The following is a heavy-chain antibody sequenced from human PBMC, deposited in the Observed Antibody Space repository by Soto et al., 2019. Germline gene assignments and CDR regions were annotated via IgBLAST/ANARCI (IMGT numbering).Heavy chain of an antibody. J-gene: IGHJ4*02. CDR2: IYYSGTT. Sequence: QLQLQESGPGLVKPSETLSLTCTVSGDSISSNSYYWGWIRQPPGKGLECIGTIYYSGTTYYNPSLKSRVTISVDTSKNQFSLKLSSVAAADTAXXXXXXXXXGGECYSSKFDHWGQGTXXXVSS. D-gene: IGHD2-21*01. CDR1: GDSISSNSYY. V-gene: IGHV4-39*01. CDR3: XXXXXGGECYSSKFDH.